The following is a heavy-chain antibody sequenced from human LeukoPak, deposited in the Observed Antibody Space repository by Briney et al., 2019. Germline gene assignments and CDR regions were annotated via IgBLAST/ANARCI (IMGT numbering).Heavy chain of an antibody. CDR1: GGSFSGYY. D-gene: IGHD5-18*01. Sequence: SETLSLTCAVYGGSFSGYYWSWIRQPPGKGLEWIGEINHSGSTNYNPSLKSRVTISVDTSKNQFSLKLSSVTAADTALYYCARIQGRRWFDPWGQGTLVTVSS. CDR3: ARIQGRRWFDP. J-gene: IGHJ5*02. CDR2: INHSGST. V-gene: IGHV4-34*01.